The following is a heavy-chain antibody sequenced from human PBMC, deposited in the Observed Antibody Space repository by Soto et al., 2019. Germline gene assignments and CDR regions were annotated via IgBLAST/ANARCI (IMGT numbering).Heavy chain of an antibody. D-gene: IGHD5-18*01. CDR2: INPSGGST. CDR1: GYTFTSYY. Sequence: QVQLVQSGAEVKKPGASVKVSCKASGYTFTSYYMHWVRQAPGQGLEWMGIINPSGGSTSYAQKFQGRVTMTRDTSMSTVYMELSSLRSEETAVYYCASGVDTASPRGAWYYFDYWGQGTLVTVSS. J-gene: IGHJ4*02. CDR3: ASGVDTASPRGAWYYFDY. V-gene: IGHV1-46*01.